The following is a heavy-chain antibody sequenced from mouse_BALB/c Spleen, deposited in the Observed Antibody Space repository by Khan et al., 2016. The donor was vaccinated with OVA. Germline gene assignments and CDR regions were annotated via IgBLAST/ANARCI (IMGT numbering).Heavy chain of an antibody. V-gene: IGHV1-7*01. CDR2: INPTSGYT. CDR1: GYTFTTYW. CDR3: TRERIDY. Sequence: VQLQQSGAERAKPGASVKMSCKASGYTFTTYWMHWVKQRPGQGLEWIGYINPTSGYTDYNEKFKDRAPLSADKSSSTAYMQLSSLTSEDSAVDYCTRERIDYWGQGTTLTVSS. J-gene: IGHJ2*01.